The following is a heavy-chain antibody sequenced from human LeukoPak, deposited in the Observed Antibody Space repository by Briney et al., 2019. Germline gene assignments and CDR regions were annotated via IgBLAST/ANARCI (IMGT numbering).Heavy chain of an antibody. CDR2: INPNSGGT. Sequence: ASVEVSCKASGYTFTGYYMHWVRQAPGQGLEWMGRINPNSGGTNYAQKFQGRVTMTRDTSISTAYMELSRLRSDDTAVYYCARYDEVYYGDYLDAFDIWGQGTMVTVSS. J-gene: IGHJ3*02. V-gene: IGHV1-2*06. D-gene: IGHD4-17*01. CDR3: ARYDEVYYGDYLDAFDI. CDR1: GYTFTGYY.